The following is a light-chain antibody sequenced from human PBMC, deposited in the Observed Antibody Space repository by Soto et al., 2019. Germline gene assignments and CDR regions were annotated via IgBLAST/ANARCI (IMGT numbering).Light chain of an antibody. V-gene: IGKV1-39*01. CDR3: QQTYTTPRT. CDR2: ATS. J-gene: IGKJ1*01. Sequence: DTQMTQSPSSLSASVGDRISITCRASQTVSTYLNWYQQKAGQAPTLLISATSTLQSGGPSRFIGSGYGTEFTLTITSLQTEDFATYYCQQTYTTPRTFGQGTKVAFK. CDR1: QTVSTY.